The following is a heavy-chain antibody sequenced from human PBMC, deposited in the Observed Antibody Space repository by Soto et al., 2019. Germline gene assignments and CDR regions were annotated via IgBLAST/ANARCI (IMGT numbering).Heavy chain of an antibody. CDR2: IRSKAYGGTT. CDR1: GFTFGDYA. CDR3: TRVGVLRFLEWPTDAFDI. J-gene: IGHJ3*02. Sequence: GGSLRLSCTASGFTFGDYAMSWFRQAPGKGLKCVGFIRSKAYGGTTEYAASVKGRFTISRDDSKSIAYLQMNSLKTEDTAVYYCTRVGVLRFLEWPTDAFDIWGQGTMVTVSS. D-gene: IGHD3-3*01. V-gene: IGHV3-49*03.